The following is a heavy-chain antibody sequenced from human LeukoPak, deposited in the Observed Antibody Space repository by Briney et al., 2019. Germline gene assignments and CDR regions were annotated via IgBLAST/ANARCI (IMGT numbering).Heavy chain of an antibody. CDR3: AKAVAVADLYYFDY. CDR1: GFSFSSYT. J-gene: IGHJ4*02. D-gene: IGHD6-19*01. Sequence: GGSLRLSCAASGFSFSSYTMTWVRQAPGKGLEWVSVISSSGGSTYYADSVKGRFTISRDNSRNTVYLQMNSLRTEDTAVYYCAKAVAVADLYYFDYWGQGTLVTVSS. CDR2: ISSSGGST. V-gene: IGHV3-23*01.